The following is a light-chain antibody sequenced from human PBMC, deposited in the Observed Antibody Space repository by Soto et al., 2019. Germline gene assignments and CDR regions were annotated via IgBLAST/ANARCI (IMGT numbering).Light chain of an antibody. CDR1: QRVSSH. V-gene: IGKV3-15*01. CDR3: QQYHTRPIT. Sequence: ETVMRQAPDTLSVCPADTATISSRASQRVSSHLAWYQQKPGQAPRLLIYAASTRATGIPARFSGSGSGTEFTLTISCLQSEDCAIHYCQQYHTRPITFGGGTKVDI. J-gene: IGKJ4*01. CDR2: AAS.